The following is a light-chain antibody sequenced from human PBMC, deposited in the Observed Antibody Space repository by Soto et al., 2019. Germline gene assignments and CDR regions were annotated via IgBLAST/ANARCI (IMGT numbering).Light chain of an antibody. CDR3: QQSSDWPL. CDR1: QSVIRY. J-gene: IGKJ5*01. V-gene: IGKV3-11*01. CDR2: DAS. Sequence: EMVLTRSPASGALSGKGVGTLSFRASQSVIRYLAWYQQRPGQAPRLLIHDASYRATGIPARFSGSGSGTDFTLTISSLETEDFAVYYCQQSSDWPLFGQGTRLEIK.